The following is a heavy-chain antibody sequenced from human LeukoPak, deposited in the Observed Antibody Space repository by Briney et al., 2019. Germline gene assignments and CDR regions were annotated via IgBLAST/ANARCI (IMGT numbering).Heavy chain of an antibody. J-gene: IGHJ3*02. Sequence: ASVKVSCKVSVYTLTELSMHWVRHAPGKGLEWMGGFDLEDGETIYAQKFQGRVTMTEDTSTDTAYMELSSLRSEDTAVYYCATGGAYYYGSGSYYKGLCAFDIWGQGTMVTVSS. CDR2: FDLEDGET. D-gene: IGHD3-10*01. CDR1: VYTLTELS. CDR3: ATGGAYYYGSGSYYKGLCAFDI. V-gene: IGHV1-24*01.